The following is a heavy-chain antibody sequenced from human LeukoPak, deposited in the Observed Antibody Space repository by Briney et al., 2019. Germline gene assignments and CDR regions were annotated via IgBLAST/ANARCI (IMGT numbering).Heavy chain of an antibody. J-gene: IGHJ6*03. D-gene: IGHD3-3*01. CDR2: IYYSGST. V-gene: IGHV4-59*08. CDR1: GGSISSYY. CDR3: ARALDYDFWSGYYNYMDV. Sequence: SETLSLTCTVSGGSISSYYWSWIRQPPGKGLEWIGYIYYSGSTNYNPSLKSRVTISVDTSKNQFSLKLSSVTAADTAVYYCARALDYDFWSGYYNYMDVWGKGTTVTVSS.